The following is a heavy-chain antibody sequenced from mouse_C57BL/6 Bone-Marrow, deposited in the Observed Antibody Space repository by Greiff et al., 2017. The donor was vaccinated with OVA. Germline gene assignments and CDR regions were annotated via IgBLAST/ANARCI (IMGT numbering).Heavy chain of an antibody. J-gene: IGHJ1*03. Sequence: VQLQQSGPELVKPGASVKISCKASGYSFTGYYMNWVKQSPEKSLEWIGEINPSTGGTTYNQKFKAKATLTVDKSSSTAYMQLKRLTSEDSAVYYCAREGYFDVWGTGTTVTVSS. CDR2: INPSTGGT. CDR1: GYSFTGYY. CDR3: AREGYFDV. V-gene: IGHV1-42*01.